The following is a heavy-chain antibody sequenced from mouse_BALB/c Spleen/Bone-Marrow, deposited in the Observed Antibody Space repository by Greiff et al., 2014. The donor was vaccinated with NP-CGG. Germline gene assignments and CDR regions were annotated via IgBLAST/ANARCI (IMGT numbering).Heavy chain of an antibody. CDR3: ARHQRYYAMDY. CDR2: ISSGGSNT. V-gene: IGHV5-6*01. J-gene: IGHJ4*01. CDR1: GFTFSSYG. Sequence: EVQLQESGGDLVKPGGSLKLSCAASGFTFSSYGMSWGRQTPDKRLEWVATISSGGSNTYYPDSVKGRLTISRDNAKNTLYLQMSSLKSEDTAMYYCARHQRYYAMDYWGQGTSVTVSS.